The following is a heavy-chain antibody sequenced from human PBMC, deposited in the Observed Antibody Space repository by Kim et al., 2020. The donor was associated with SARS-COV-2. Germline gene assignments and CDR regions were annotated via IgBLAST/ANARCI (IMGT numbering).Heavy chain of an antibody. V-gene: IGHV1-69*13. D-gene: IGHD2-15*01. CDR1: GGTFSSYA. CDR2: IIPIFGTA. Sequence: SVKVSCKASGGTFSSYAISWVRQAPGQGLEWMGGIIPIFGTANYAQKFQGRVTITADESTSTAYMELSSLRSEDTAVYYCARVLYPVVVVAATSGGYYYGMDVWSQGTTVTVSS. CDR3: ARVLYPVVVVAATSGGYYYGMDV. J-gene: IGHJ6*02.